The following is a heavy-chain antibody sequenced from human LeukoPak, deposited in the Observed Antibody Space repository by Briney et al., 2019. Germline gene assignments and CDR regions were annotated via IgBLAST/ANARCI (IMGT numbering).Heavy chain of an antibody. J-gene: IGHJ4*02. CDR2: ISSSGSTI. D-gene: IGHD3-9*01. Sequence: GGSLRLSCAASGFTFSSYEMNWVRQAPGKGLEWVSYISSSGSTIYYTDSVKGRFTISRDNAKNSLYLQMNSMRAEDTAVYYCARDSRYYDILTGYHTTGWDYWGQGTLVTVSS. CDR1: GFTFSSYE. CDR3: ARDSRYYDILTGYHTTGWDY. V-gene: IGHV3-48*03.